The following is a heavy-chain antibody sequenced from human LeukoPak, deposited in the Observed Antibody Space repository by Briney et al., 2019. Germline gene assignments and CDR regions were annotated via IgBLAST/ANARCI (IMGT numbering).Heavy chain of an antibody. D-gene: IGHD2-21*02. V-gene: IGHV1-2*02. J-gene: IGHJ4*02. Sequence: AASVKVSCKSSGYSFIDYYIHWVRQAPGQGLEWMGWINPNSGGSNSAQKFHGRVTMTRDTSLNTVYMQLSGLTSDDTALYYCARDRVVTAVRNHFHYWGQGTLVTVSS. CDR2: INPNSGGS. CDR3: ARDRVVTAVRNHFHY. CDR1: GYSFIDYY.